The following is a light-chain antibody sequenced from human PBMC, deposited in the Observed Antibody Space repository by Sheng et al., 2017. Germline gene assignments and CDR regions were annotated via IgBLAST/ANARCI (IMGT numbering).Light chain of an antibody. CDR3: QQYGDSVT. V-gene: IGKV3-20*01. CDR2: GAS. J-gene: IGKJ1*01. CDR1: QKINSNY. Sequence: EIVLTQSPGILSLSPGERATLSCRASQKINSNYLSWLQQKPGQAPRLLIYGASIRATGIPDRFSGSGSGTDFTLTVSRLEPEDYAVYYCQQYGDSVTFGQGTKVDIK.